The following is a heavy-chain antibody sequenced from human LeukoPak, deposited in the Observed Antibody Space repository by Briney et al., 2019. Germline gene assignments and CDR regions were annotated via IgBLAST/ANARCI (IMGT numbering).Heavy chain of an antibody. CDR1: GFTFSSYA. CDR2: ISGSGGNT. CDR3: AKWAGGLYDSSGYCDY. Sequence: GGSLRLSCAASGFTFSSYAMSWVRQAPGKGLEWVSAISGSGGNTYYADSVKGRFTISRDNSKNTLYLQMNSLRAEDTAVYYCAKWAGGLYDSSGYCDYWGQGTLVTVSS. J-gene: IGHJ4*02. V-gene: IGHV3-23*01. D-gene: IGHD3-22*01.